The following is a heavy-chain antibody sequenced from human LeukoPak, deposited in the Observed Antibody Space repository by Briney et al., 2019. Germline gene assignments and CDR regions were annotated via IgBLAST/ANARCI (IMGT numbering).Heavy chain of an antibody. D-gene: IGHD5-24*01. J-gene: IGHJ6*02. V-gene: IGHV4-59*08. CDR2: IHYSGST. CDR1: GGSISSYY. CDR3: AKVEMATIHSYYYYYGMDV. Sequence: SETLSHTCTVSGGSISSYYWSWIRQPPGKGLEWIGYIHYSGSTNYNPSLKSRVTISVDTSKNQFSLKLSSVTAADTAVYYCAKVEMATIHSYYYYYGMDVWGQGTTVTVSS.